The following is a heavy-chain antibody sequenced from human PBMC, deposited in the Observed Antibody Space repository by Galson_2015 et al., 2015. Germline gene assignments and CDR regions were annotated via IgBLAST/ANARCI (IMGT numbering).Heavy chain of an antibody. V-gene: IGHV3-33*01. CDR2: IWYDGINK. CDR3: ARSGTNRFSYYYYMDV. D-gene: IGHD1-26*01. CDR1: GFTFGSYG. J-gene: IGHJ6*03. Sequence: SLRLSCAASGFTFGSYGMHWVRQAPGKGLEWVAVIWYDGINKYYADSVKGRFTISRDKSKNTLYPQMNSLRAEDTAVYYCARSGTNRFSYYYYMDVWGKGTAVTVSS.